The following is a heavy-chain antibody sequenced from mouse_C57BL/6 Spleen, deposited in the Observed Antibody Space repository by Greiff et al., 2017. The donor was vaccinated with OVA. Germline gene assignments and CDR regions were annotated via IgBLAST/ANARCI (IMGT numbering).Heavy chain of an antibody. CDR3: ARLTTVVATDY. Sequence: VQLQQSGAELVKPGASVKISCKASGYAFSSYWMNWVKQRPGKGLEWIGQIYPGDGDTNYNGKFKGKATLTAGKSSSTAYMQLSSLTSEDSAVYFCARLTTVVATDYWGQGTTLTVSS. J-gene: IGHJ2*01. D-gene: IGHD1-1*01. V-gene: IGHV1-80*01. CDR2: IYPGDGDT. CDR1: GYAFSSYW.